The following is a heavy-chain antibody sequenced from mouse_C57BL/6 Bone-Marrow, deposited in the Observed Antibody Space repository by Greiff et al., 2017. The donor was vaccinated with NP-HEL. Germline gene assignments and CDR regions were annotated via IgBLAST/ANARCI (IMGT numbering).Heavy chain of an antibody. Sequence: QVQLKESGAELVRPGTSVKMSCKASGYTFTNYWIGWAKQRPGHGLEWIGDIYPGGGYTTYNEKFKGKATLTADKSSSTAYMQFRSLTSEDSAIYYCARGPHYYGSSSNYAMDYWGQGTSVTVSS. D-gene: IGHD1-1*01. CDR3: ARGPHYYGSSSNYAMDY. CDR2: IYPGGGYT. CDR1: GYTFTNYW. V-gene: IGHV1-63*01. J-gene: IGHJ4*01.